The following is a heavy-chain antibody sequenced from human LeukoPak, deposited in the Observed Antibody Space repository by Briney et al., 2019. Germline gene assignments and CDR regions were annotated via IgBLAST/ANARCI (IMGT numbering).Heavy chain of an antibody. J-gene: IGHJ6*03. CDR2: ISYSGST. V-gene: IGHV4-59*11. D-gene: IGHD5-18*01. CDR3: ARDSRGSRYGYGGYYCYMDV. Sequence: SETLSLTCTVSGGSISSHYWSWIRQPPGKGLEWIGYISYSGSTNYNPSLKSRVAISIDTSKNQFSLKLSSVTAADTAVYFCARDSRGSRYGYGGYYCYMDVWAKGTTVTVSS. CDR1: GGSISSHY.